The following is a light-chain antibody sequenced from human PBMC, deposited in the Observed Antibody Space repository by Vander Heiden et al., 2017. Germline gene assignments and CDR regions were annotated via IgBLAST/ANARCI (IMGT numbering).Light chain of an antibody. Sequence: QPALTQPPAVSAAPGQRATIRRPGSNSNIGNNYVSWYQQVPGTAPKLLIYDNNKRPSGIPDRFSGSKSGTSATLGITGLQTGDEADYYCGTWDSSLSAVVFGTGTKVTVL. CDR1: NSNIGNNY. J-gene: IGLJ1*01. V-gene: IGLV1-51*01. CDR3: GTWDSSLSAVV. CDR2: DNN.